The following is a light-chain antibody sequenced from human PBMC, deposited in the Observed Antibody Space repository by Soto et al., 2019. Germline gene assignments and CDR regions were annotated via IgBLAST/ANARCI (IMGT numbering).Light chain of an antibody. CDR1: QSISVW. CDR2: KAS. V-gene: IGKV1-5*03. J-gene: IGKJ1*01. CDR3: QQYNSYSPGWT. Sequence: DIQMTQSPSTLSASVGDRVTITCRASQSISVWLAWYQQKAGKAPNLLIYKASRLESGVPSRFSGSGSETEFTLTISGLQPGDSATYYCQQYNSYSPGWTFGQGTKVEIK.